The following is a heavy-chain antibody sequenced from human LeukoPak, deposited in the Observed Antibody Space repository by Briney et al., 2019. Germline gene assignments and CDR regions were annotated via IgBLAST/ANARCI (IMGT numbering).Heavy chain of an antibody. V-gene: IGHV1-3*01. D-gene: IGHD6-19*01. CDR2: INAGNGNT. Sequence: GASVKVSCKDSGYTFTSYAMHWVRQAPGQRLEWMGWINAGNGNTKYSQKFQGRVTITRDTSASTAYMELSSLRSEDTAVYYCAGDANEQWLVLGYWGQGTLVTVSS. J-gene: IGHJ4*02. CDR3: AGDANEQWLVLGY. CDR1: GYTFTSYA.